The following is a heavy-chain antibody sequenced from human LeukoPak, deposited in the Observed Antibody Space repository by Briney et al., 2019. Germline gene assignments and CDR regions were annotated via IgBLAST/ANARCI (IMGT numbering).Heavy chain of an antibody. D-gene: IGHD6-13*01. V-gene: IGHV3-74*03. Sequence: PGGSLRLSCAASGLTFNSYWMHWVRQVAGKGLVWVARINGDASNTTYADSVKGRFTISRDNAKNTLYLQMNSLRAEDTALCYCAKDHVNAGRLDYWGQGTPVTVSS. CDR2: INGDASNT. J-gene: IGHJ4*02. CDR3: AKDHVNAGRLDY. CDR1: GLTFNSYW.